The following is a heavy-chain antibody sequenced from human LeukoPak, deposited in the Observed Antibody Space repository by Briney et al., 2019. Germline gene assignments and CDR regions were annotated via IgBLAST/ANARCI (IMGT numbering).Heavy chain of an antibody. D-gene: IGHD6-13*01. Sequence: PGGSLRLSCAASGFTFSSYAMSWVRQAPGKGLDWVSVIYSGGSTYYADSVKGRFTISRDNSKNTLYLQMNSLRAEDTAVYYCARSSGYSGSWYNYWGQGTLVTVSS. CDR2: IYSGGST. CDR1: GFTFSSYA. CDR3: ARSSGYSGSWYNY. V-gene: IGHV3-66*01. J-gene: IGHJ4*02.